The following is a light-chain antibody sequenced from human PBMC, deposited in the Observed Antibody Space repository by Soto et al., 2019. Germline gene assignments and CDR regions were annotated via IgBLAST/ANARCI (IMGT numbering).Light chain of an antibody. CDR1: QSVLYSSNNKNY. CDR2: WAS. CDR3: QQYYSTEWT. J-gene: IGKJ1*01. Sequence: DIVMTQSPDSLAVSLGERATINCKSSQSVLYSSNNKNYLAWYQQKPGQPPKLLIYWASTRESGVPDRFSGSGSGTDFTLTISSLQAEDVAVYYYQQYYSTEWTFGQGTKVEIK. V-gene: IGKV4-1*01.